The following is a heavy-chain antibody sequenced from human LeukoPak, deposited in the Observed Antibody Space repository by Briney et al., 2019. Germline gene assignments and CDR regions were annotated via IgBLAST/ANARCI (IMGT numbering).Heavy chain of an antibody. V-gene: IGHV1-69*06. D-gene: IGHD6-13*01. CDR2: IIPIFGTA. CDR3: ARRQQLVGINWFDP. J-gene: IGHJ5*02. CDR1: GGAFSSYA. Sequence: GASVKVSCKASGGAFSSYAISWVRQAPGQGLEWMGGIIPIFGTANYAQKFQGRVTITADKSTSTAYMELSSLRSEDTAVYYCARRQQLVGINWFDPWGQGTLVTVSS.